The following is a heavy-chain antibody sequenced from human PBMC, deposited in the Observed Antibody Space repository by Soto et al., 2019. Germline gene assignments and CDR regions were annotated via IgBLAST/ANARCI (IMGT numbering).Heavy chain of an antibody. D-gene: IGHD3-16*02. J-gene: IGHJ4*02. CDR2: IRRNANSYAT. V-gene: IGHV3-73*02. Sequence: EVQLVESGGGLVQPGGSLKLSCAASGFTFSGSAMHWVRQASGKGLEWVGRIRRNANSYATAYAASVQGRFTISRDDSKNTAYLQMNSLKTEDTAVYYCTRGPHYDYVWGSYRPDYYIDYWGQGTLVTVSS. CDR1: GFTFSGSA. CDR3: TRGPHYDYVWGSYRPDYYIDY.